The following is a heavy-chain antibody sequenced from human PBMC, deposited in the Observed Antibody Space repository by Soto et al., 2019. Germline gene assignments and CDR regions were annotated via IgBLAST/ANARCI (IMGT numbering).Heavy chain of an antibody. CDR2: IIPIFGTA. CDR1: GGTFSSYA. CDR3: AGPPELTRIYYYYGMDV. D-gene: IGHD1-7*01. Sequence: QVQLVQSGAEVKKPGSSVKVSCKASGGTFSSYAISWVRQAPGQGLEWMGGIIPIFGTANYAQKVQGRVTITADESTSTANMELSSLRSEDTAVYYCAGPPELTRIYYYYGMDVWGQGTTVNVSS. J-gene: IGHJ6*02. V-gene: IGHV1-69*12.